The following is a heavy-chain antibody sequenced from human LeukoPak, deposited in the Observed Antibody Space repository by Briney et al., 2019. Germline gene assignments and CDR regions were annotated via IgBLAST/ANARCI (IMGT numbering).Heavy chain of an antibody. CDR1: GFTFSSYS. J-gene: IGHJ4*02. CDR3: ARSSMSSSEADY. D-gene: IGHD3-22*01. V-gene: IGHV3-21*01. CDR2: ISSSSSYI. Sequence: PGGSLRLSCAASGFTFSSYSMNWVRQAPGKGLEWVSSISSSSSYIYYADSVKGRFTISRDNAKNSLYLQMNSLRVEDTAVYYCARSSMSSSEADYWGQGTLVTVSS.